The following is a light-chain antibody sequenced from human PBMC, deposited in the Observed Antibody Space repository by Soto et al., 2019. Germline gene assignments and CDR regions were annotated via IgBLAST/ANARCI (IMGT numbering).Light chain of an antibody. CDR2: DVN. V-gene: IGLV2-11*01. Sequence: QSVLTQPRSVSGSPGQSVTISCTGTSSDLSSYKYVSWYQQHPGKAPKLIIYDVNKRPSGVPDRSSGSKSGNTASLTISGLQAEDETDYYCCSYAGSYTLVFGGGTKLTVL. CDR3: CSYAGSYTLV. CDR1: SSDLSSYKY. J-gene: IGLJ3*02.